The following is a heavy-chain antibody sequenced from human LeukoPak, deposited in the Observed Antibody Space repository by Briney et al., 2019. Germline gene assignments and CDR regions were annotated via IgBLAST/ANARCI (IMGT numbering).Heavy chain of an antibody. D-gene: IGHD2-2*01. V-gene: IGHV3-66*01. J-gene: IGHJ6*02. CDR3: ARDRIVVVPAARLVGYYYYYGMDV. CDR1: GITVNSTY. Sequence: PGGSLRLSCAASGITVNSTYISWVRQAPGKGLEWVSVAYSDGNTYYAGSVKGRFTISRDNSKNTLFLQMNSLRAEDTAVYYCARDRIVVVPAARLVGYYYYYGMDVWGQGTTVTVSS. CDR2: AYSDGNT.